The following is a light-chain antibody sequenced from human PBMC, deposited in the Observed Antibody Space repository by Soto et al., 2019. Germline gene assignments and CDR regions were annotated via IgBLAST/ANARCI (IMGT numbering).Light chain of an antibody. CDR2: GAS. Sequence: EIVLTQSPATLSSSPGETATLSCRASQYVGTRLAWYQHKPGQAPRLLIYGASTRATGIPARFSGSGSGTEFTLTISSLQSEDFAVYYCQQYNNWSPITFGQGTRLE. J-gene: IGKJ5*01. V-gene: IGKV3-15*01. CDR1: QYVGTR. CDR3: QQYNNWSPIT.